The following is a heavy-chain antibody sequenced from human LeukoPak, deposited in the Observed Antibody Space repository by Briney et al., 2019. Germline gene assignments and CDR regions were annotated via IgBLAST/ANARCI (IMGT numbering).Heavy chain of an antibody. V-gene: IGHV1-69*13. J-gene: IGHJ6*02. Sequence: SVKVSCKASGGTLSSYAISWVRQAPGQGLEWMGGIIPIFGTANYAQKFQGRVTITADESTSTAYMELSSLRSEDTAVYYCARTTGSHRYYYYGMDVWGQGTTVTVSS. CDR2: IIPIFGTA. D-gene: IGHD4-17*01. CDR3: ARTTGSHRYYYYGMDV. CDR1: GGTLSSYA.